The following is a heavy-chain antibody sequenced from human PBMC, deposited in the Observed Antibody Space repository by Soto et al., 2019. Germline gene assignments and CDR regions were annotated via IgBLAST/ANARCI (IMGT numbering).Heavy chain of an antibody. CDR3: ARGSSGSYLDY. J-gene: IGHJ4*02. CDR1: GFTFSSYG. Sequence: PGGSLRLSCAASGFTFSSYGMHWVRQAPGKGLEWVAVIWYDGSNKYYADSVKGRFTISRDNSKNTLYLQMNSLRAEDTAVYYCARGSSGSYLDYWGQGTLVTVSS. D-gene: IGHD3-10*01. CDR2: IWYDGSNK. V-gene: IGHV3-33*01.